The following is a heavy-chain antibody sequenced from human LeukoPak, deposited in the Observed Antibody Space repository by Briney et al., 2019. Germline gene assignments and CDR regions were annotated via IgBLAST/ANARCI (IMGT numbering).Heavy chain of an antibody. J-gene: IGHJ4*02. CDR2: IDYSGST. Sequence: SVTLSLTCTVSGGSISSTIYYWGWLRQPPGKGLEWIGSIDYSGSTYYNPSLKSRVTISVDTSKNQFSLNLSSVTAADTAVYYCARTITVIKRYFDFWGQGTLVTVSS. V-gene: IGHV4-39*01. D-gene: IGHD3-22*01. CDR1: GGSISSTIYY. CDR3: ARTITVIKRYFDF.